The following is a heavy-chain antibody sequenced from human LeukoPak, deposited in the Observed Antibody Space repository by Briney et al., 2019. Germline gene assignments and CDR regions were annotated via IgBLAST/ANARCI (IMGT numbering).Heavy chain of an antibody. V-gene: IGHV4-39*07. D-gene: IGHD3-10*01. J-gene: IGHJ4*02. Sequence: SETLSLTCTVSGDSISSSSYYWGWIRQPPGKGLEWIGSIPYSGSTYYNPSLKSRVTISVDTSKNQFSLKLSSVTAADTAVYYCARCMDYYVSGSYYKTFDYWGQGTLVTVSS. CDR2: IPYSGST. CDR1: GDSISSSSYY. CDR3: ARCMDYYVSGSYYKTFDY.